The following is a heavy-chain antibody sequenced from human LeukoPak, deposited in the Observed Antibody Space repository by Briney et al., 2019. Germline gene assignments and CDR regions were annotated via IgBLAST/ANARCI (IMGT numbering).Heavy chain of an antibody. CDR2: INHRGST. V-gene: IGHV4-34*01. J-gene: IGHJ4*02. CDR1: GGSFSGYY. Sequence: SETLSLTCAVYGGSFSGYYWNWIRQPPGKGLEWIGEINHRGSTNYNPSLKSRVTISVDTSKKQFSLKLSSVTSADPAVYYCARGRTTYDYVWGSYRPPDYWGQGNLVTVSS. D-gene: IGHD3-16*02. CDR3: ARGRTTYDYVWGSYRPPDY.